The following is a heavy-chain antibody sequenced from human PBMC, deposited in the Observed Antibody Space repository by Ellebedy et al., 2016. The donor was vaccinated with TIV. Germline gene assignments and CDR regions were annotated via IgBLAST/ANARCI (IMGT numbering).Heavy chain of an antibody. Sequence: GGSLRLSXAASGFNFSSHGMHWVRQAPGKGLEWVAVILYDGTTKYCGDSVKGRFSISRDNSKNTLYLQMNSLRAEDTAVYYCARDSNSYDSWSGNYYYYFYMDVWGKGTTVTVSS. D-gene: IGHD3-3*01. CDR3: ARDSNSYDSWSGNYYYYFYMDV. CDR1: GFNFSSHG. CDR2: ILYDGTTK. V-gene: IGHV3-33*01. J-gene: IGHJ6*03.